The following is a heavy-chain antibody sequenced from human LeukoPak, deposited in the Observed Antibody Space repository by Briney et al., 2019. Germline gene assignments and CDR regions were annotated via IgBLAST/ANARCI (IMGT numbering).Heavy chain of an antibody. V-gene: IGHV3-48*01. CDR2: ITRSSSAK. J-gene: IGHJ4*02. CDR1: GFKFSDYG. CDR3: TRDQEGSDY. Sequence: GGSLRLSCVASGFKFSDYGMHWVRQAPGKGLEWVSYITRSSSAKFYADSVKGRFTISRDNAENLLYLQMNSLRAEDTAVYYCTRDQEGSDYWGQGTLVTVSS.